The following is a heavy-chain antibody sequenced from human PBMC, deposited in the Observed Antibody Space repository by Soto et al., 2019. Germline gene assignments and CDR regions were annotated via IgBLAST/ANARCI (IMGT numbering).Heavy chain of an antibody. J-gene: IGHJ3*02. Sequence: GESLKISCKGSGYSFTSYWIGWVRQMPGKGLEWMGIIYPGDSDTRYSPSFQGQVTISADKSISTAYLQWSSLKASDTAMYYCARQGRYYDSSGYYRYAFDIWGQGTMVT. CDR2: IYPGDSDT. CDR3: ARQGRYYDSSGYYRYAFDI. V-gene: IGHV5-51*01. D-gene: IGHD3-22*01. CDR1: GYSFTSYW.